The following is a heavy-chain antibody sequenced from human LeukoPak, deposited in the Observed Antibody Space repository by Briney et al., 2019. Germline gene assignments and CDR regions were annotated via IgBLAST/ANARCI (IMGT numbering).Heavy chain of an antibody. J-gene: IGHJ4*02. CDR2: INHSGST. CDR1: GGSFKGYY. V-gene: IGHV4-34*01. CDR3: ARTQFVVVPAAMSVYFDY. D-gene: IGHD2-2*01. Sequence: SGALSLPWGGLGGSFKGYYWSWIRQAPGKGLEGIGEINHSGSTNYNPSLKSRVTISVDTSKNQFSLKLSSVTAADTAVYYCARTQFVVVPAAMSVYFDYWGQGTLVTVSS.